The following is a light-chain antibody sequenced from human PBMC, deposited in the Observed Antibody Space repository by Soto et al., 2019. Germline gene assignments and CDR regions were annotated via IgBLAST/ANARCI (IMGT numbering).Light chain of an antibody. CDR2: GSS. J-gene: IGKJ2*01. CDR3: QQYGSSPPYT. CDR1: ENVSNNY. Sequence: EVVLTQSPGTLSLSPGERATLSCRASENVSNNYLAWYQQKPGQAPRLLIFGSSDGAAGIPDRFSGSGSGTDFTLTISRLEPEDFAVYYCQQYGSSPPYTFGQGTKLEIK. V-gene: IGKV3-20*01.